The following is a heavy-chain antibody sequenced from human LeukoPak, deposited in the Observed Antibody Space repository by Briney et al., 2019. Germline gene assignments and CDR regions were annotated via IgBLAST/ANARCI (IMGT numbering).Heavy chain of an antibody. CDR3: ARVLRYCSGGNCYSGGLGYMDV. V-gene: IGHV3-23*01. CDR2: ISGSGGYT. J-gene: IGHJ6*03. Sequence: GGSLRLSCAASGFTFNSYAMSWVRQAPEKGLEWVSGISGSGGYTYYADSVKGRFTISRDNSKNTLFLQMNSLRAEDTAVYYCARVLRYCSGGNCYSGGLGYMDVWGKGTTVTISS. CDR1: GFTFNSYA. D-gene: IGHD2-15*01.